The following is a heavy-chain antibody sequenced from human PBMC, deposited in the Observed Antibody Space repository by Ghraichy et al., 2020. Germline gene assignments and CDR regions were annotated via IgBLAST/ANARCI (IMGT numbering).Heavy chain of an antibody. CDR1: GYTFTTYD. V-gene: IGHV1-8*01. Sequence: ASVKVSCKPSGYTFTTYDINWVRQAPGQGLEWMGWVRPGSGTTRYAQKFQGRVSMTRDTSMTTVYMELNSLRSDDTAIYYCSRGVGAVGDYWGQGILVTVSS. CDR2: VRPGSGTT. J-gene: IGHJ4*02. D-gene: IGHD6-19*01. CDR3: SRGVGAVGDY.